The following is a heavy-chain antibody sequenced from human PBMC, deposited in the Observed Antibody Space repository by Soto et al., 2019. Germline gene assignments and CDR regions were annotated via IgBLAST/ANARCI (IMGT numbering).Heavy chain of an antibody. D-gene: IGHD2-2*01. CDR3: AKDPPWTVGPLAMDV. CDR1: GFTFSRYA. V-gene: IGHV3-23*01. Sequence: GGSLRLSCAASGFTFSRYAMNWVRQAPGKGLEWVSDISASGGSTYYADSVKGRFTISRDDPKNTLYLDMNSLRVEDTAVYYCAKDPPWTVGPLAMDVWGQGTTVTVSS. J-gene: IGHJ6*02. CDR2: ISASGGST.